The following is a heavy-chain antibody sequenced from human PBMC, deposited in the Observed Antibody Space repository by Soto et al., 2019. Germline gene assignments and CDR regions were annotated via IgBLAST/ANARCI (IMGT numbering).Heavy chain of an antibody. CDR2: IIPIFGTA. D-gene: IGHD5-12*01. CDR1: GGTFSSYA. CDR3: AGVEMATTLYYYGMDV. Sequence: SVKVSCKASGGTFSSYAISWVRQAPGQGLEWMGGIIPIFGTANYAQKFQGRVTITADKSTSTAYMELSSLRSEDTAVYYCAGVEMATTLYYYGMDVWGQGTTVTVSS. J-gene: IGHJ6*02. V-gene: IGHV1-69*06.